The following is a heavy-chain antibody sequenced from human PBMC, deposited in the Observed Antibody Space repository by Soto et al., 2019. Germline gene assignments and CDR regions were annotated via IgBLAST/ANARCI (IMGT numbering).Heavy chain of an antibody. CDR3: AKVLGTRGWYADDAFDI. Sequence: EVQRLESGGGLVQPGGSLRLSCAASGFTFSSYAMSWVRQAPGKGLEWVSAISGSGGSTYYADSVKGRFTISRDNSKNTLYLQMNSLRAEDTAVYYCAKVLGTRGWYADDAFDIWGQGTMVTVSS. V-gene: IGHV3-23*01. CDR1: GFTFSSYA. CDR2: ISGSGGST. D-gene: IGHD6-19*01. J-gene: IGHJ3*02.